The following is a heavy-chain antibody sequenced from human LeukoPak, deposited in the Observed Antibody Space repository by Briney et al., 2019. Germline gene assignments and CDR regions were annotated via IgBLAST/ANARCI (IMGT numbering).Heavy chain of an antibody. CDR3: ARGHSCRLY. V-gene: IGHV3-49*03. CDR1: GFTFGDYA. J-gene: IGHJ4*02. CDR2: IRSKAYGGIT. Sequence: TLCLSCTASGFTFGDYAMSWFRQAPGKGLEWVGFIRSKAYGGITEYAASVKGGFTISRDDSKSIAYLQMNSLKTEYTAVYYCARGHSCRLYWGQGTLVTVSS. D-gene: IGHD2-2*01.